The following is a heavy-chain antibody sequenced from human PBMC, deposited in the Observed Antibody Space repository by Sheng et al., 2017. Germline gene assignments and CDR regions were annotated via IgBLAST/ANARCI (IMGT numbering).Heavy chain of an antibody. V-gene: IGHV1-18*01. D-gene: IGHD2-21*02. Sequence: QVQLVQSGAEVKKPGASVRVSCKSSGYRFTSYAVSWVRQAPGQGLEWVGWVTGFNGKTDYAQKYQGRVTMTTDASTATTHMELRSLRSDDTAIYYCARVNWIGWGGGDSSTILTDYWGQGTLVIVSS. CDR2: VTGFNGKT. CDR1: GYRFTSYA. CDR3: ARVNWIGWGGGDSSTILTDY. J-gene: IGHJ4*02.